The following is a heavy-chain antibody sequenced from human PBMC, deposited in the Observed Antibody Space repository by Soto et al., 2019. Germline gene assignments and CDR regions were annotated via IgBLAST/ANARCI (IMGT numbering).Heavy chain of an antibody. CDR2: INAGNGNT. CDR3: ARNSDYGDYTLDG. Sequence: ASVKVSCKASGYTFTSYAMHWVRQAPGQRLEWMGWINAGNGNTKYSQKFQGRVTITRDTSASTAYMELSSLRAEDTAVYYCARNSDYGDYTLDGWGQGTLVTVSS. J-gene: IGHJ4*02. V-gene: IGHV1-3*01. CDR1: GYTFTSYA. D-gene: IGHD4-17*01.